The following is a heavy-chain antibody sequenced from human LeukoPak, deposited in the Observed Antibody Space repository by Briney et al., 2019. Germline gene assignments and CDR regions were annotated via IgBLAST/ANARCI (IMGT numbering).Heavy chain of an antibody. CDR2: IYHNGST. CDR3: ARGYYDILTGKGYFDY. CDR1: GGSLSSGGYC. V-gene: IGHV4-30-2*01. J-gene: IGHJ4*02. Sequence: PSETLSLTCAVSGGSLSSGGYCWSWIRQPPGKGLEWIGYIYHNGSTYYNPSLKSRVTISVDRSKNQFSLKLRSVTAADTAGYYCARGYYDILTGKGYFDYWGQGTLVTVSS. D-gene: IGHD3-9*01.